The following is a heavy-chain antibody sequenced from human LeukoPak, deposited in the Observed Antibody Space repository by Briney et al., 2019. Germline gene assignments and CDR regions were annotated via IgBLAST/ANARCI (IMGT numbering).Heavy chain of an antibody. Sequence: GGSLRLSCAASGFTFSSYGMHWVRQAPGKGLEWVAFIRYDGSNKYYADSVKGRFTISRDNSKNTLYLQMNSLRAEDTAVYYCAKDRSSWSPEDAFDIWGQGTMVTVSS. J-gene: IGHJ3*02. D-gene: IGHD6-13*01. CDR1: GFTFSSYG. CDR3: AKDRSSWSPEDAFDI. V-gene: IGHV3-30*02. CDR2: IRYDGSNK.